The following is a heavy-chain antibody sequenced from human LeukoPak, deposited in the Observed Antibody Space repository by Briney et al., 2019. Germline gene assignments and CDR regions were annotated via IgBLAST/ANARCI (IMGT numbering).Heavy chain of an antibody. CDR3: ARGSQDSSGYYFDY. J-gene: IGHJ4*02. CDR1: GITLSNYG. D-gene: IGHD3-22*01. V-gene: IGHV3-53*04. Sequence: GGSLRLSCAVSGITLSNYGMSWVRQAPGKGLEWLSVIYSVGSTYYADSVKGRFTISRHNSKNTLYLQMNSLRPEDTAVYYCARGSQDSSGYYFDYWGQGALVTVSS. CDR2: IYSVGST.